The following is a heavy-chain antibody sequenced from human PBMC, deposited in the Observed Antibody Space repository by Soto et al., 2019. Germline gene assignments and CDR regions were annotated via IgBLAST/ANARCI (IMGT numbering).Heavy chain of an antibody. J-gene: IGHJ4*02. CDR3: ARWVYGLALAGNFDY. V-gene: IGHV1-69*02. CDR2: IIPILGIA. Sequence: QVQLVQSGAEVKKPGSSVKVSCKASGGTFSSYTISWVRQAPGQGLEWMGRIIPILGIANYAQKFQGRVTITADKSTITAYMELTILTSEDTAVYYWARWVYGLALAGNFDYWGQGTLVTVSS. CDR1: GGTFSSYT. D-gene: IGHD6-19*01.